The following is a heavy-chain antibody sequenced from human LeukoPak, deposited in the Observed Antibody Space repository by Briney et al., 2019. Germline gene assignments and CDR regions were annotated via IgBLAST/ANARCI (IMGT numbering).Heavy chain of an antibody. Sequence: SETLSLTCTVSGGSISSYYLSWLRQPAGKGLEWIRRIYTSGSTNYNPSLKSRVTMSVDTSKNQFSLKLSSVTAADTAVYYCARTAQTQTFDYWGQGTLVTVSS. CDR2: IYTSGST. V-gene: IGHV4-4*07. CDR1: GGSISSYY. CDR3: ARTAQTQTFDY. J-gene: IGHJ4*02.